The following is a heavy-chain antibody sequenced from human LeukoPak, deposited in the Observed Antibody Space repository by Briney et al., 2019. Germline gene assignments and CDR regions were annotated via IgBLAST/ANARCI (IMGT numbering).Heavy chain of an antibody. V-gene: IGHV4-59*08. J-gene: IGHJ5*02. CDR3: ARHFTEGWFDP. Sequence: SETLSLTCTVSGGSISSYYWSWIRQPPGKGLEWIGYIYYSGGTNYNPSLKSRVTISVDTSKNQFSLKLSSVTAADTAVYYCARHFTEGWFDPWGQGTLVTVSS. CDR1: GGSISSYY. CDR2: IYYSGGT.